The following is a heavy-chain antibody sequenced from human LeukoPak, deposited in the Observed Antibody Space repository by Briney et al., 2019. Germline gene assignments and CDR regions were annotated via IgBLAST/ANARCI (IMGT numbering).Heavy chain of an antibody. Sequence: ASVKVSCKASGYTFTGYYMHWVRQAPGQGLEWMGWINPNSGDTNYAQKFQGRVTMTRDTSISTACMELSRLGSDDTAVYYCARGVPPSYSSAWYVNYWGQGALVTVSS. CDR2: INPNSGDT. CDR3: ARGVPPSYSSAWYVNY. D-gene: IGHD6-19*01. CDR1: GYTFTGYY. V-gene: IGHV1-2*02. J-gene: IGHJ4*02.